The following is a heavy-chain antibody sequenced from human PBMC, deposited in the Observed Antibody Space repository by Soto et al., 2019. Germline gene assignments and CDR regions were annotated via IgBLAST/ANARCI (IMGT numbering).Heavy chain of an antibody. CDR2: IYYSGST. D-gene: IGHD2-15*01. Sequence: SETLSLTCTVSGGSISSYYWSWIRQPPGKGLEWIGYIYYSGSTNYNPSLKSRVTISVDTSKNQFSLKLSSVTAADTAVYYCAIYNPYCRGGGCYGFAPWGKGTLVTVSP. CDR1: GGSISSYY. CDR3: AIYNPYCRGGGCYGFAP. J-gene: IGHJ5*02. V-gene: IGHV4-59*08.